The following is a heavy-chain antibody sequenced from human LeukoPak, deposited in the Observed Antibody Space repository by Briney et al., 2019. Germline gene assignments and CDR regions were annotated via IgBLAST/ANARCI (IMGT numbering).Heavy chain of an antibody. J-gene: IGHJ4*02. CDR1: GGSISSSSYY. D-gene: IGHD3-3*01. CDR3: AIYDFWSGYYQLDH. Sequence: SETLSLTCTVSGGSISSSSYYWGWIRQPPGKGLEWIGSIYYSGSTYYNPSLKSRVTISVDTSKNQFSLKLSSVTAADTAVYYCAIYDFWSGYYQLDHWGQGTLVTVSS. CDR2: IYYSGST. V-gene: IGHV4-39*01.